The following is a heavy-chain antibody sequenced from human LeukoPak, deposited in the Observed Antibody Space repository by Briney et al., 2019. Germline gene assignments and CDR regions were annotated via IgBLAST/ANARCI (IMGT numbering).Heavy chain of an antibody. J-gene: IGHJ5*02. CDR2: IKPNSGDT. CDR1: GYTFTSYY. D-gene: IGHD3-10*01. Sequence: ASVRVSCKASGYTFTSYYMHWVRQAPGQGLEWMGWIKPNSGDTRSAQKFQGRVIMTRDTSTGTAYMELSSLRYDDTAVYYCATNILVRDIINWFDPWGQGTLVTVSS. CDR3: ATNILVRDIINWFDP. V-gene: IGHV1-2*02.